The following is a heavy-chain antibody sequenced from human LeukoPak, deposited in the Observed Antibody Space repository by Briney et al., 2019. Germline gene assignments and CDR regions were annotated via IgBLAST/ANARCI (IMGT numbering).Heavy chain of an antibody. J-gene: IGHJ4*02. CDR1: GGSISRYY. CDR3: ARWASVGSYYYLDY. CDR2: ICTSGST. Sequence: SETLSLTCTVSGGSISRYYWSWIRHPPGRGLEWIGYICTSGSTNYNPSLKSRVTISVDTSKNQFSLKLSSVTAADTAVYYCARWASVGSYYYLDYWGQGTLVTVSS. V-gene: IGHV4-4*09. D-gene: IGHD3-10*01.